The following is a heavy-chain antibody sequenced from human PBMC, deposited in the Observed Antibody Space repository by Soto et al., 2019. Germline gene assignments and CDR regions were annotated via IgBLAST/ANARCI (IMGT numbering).Heavy chain of an antibody. J-gene: IGHJ6*02. CDR3: ARGWRYCSSTSCYLGYYGMDV. D-gene: IGHD2-2*01. V-gene: IGHV4-30-4*08. CDR1: GGSISSSSYY. CDR2: IYYSGST. Sequence: PSETLSLTCTVSGGSISSSSYYWGWIRQPPGKGLEWIGYIYYSGSTYYNPSLKSRVTISVDTSKNQFSLKLSSVTAADTAVYYCARGWRYCSSTSCYLGYYGMDVWGQGTTVTVSS.